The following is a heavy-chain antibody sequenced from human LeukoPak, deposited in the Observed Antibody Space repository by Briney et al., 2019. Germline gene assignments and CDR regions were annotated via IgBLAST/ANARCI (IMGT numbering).Heavy chain of an antibody. V-gene: IGHV3-21*01. Sequence: PGGSLRLSCAASGFTFSSYSMNWVRQAPGNGLEWVSSISSSSSYIYYADSVKGRFTISRDNAKNSLYLQMNSLRAEDTAVYYCASRTGTLDYWGQGTLVTVSS. D-gene: IGHD1-7*01. CDR2: ISSSSSYI. J-gene: IGHJ4*02. CDR3: ASRTGTLDY. CDR1: GFTFSSYS.